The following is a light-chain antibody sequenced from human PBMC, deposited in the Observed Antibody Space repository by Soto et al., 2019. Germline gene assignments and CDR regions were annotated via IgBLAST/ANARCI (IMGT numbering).Light chain of an antibody. CDR1: NIGSKN. CDR3: QVWDSTSDHPV. J-gene: IGLJ3*02. Sequence: SYELTQPPSVSVAPGKTARITCGGNNIGSKNVHWYQRKPGQAPVLVIYYDSDRPSGIPERFSGYNSVNTATLTISRVEAGDEADYYCQVWDSTSDHPVFGGGTKVTVL. CDR2: YDS. V-gene: IGLV3-21*04.